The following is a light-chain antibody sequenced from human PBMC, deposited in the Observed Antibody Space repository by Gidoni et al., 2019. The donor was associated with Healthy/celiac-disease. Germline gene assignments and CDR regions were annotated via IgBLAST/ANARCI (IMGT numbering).Light chain of an antibody. CDR2: GAS. CDR1: QSVSSSY. J-gene: IGKJ1*01. CDR3: QQYGSSPGT. V-gene: IGKV3-20*01. Sequence: EIVLMQSPGTLPLSPGERATLSCRASQSVSSSYLAWYQQKPGQAPRLLIYGASSRATGIPDRFSGSGSGTDFTLTISRLEPEDFAVYYCQQYGSSPGTFXXXTKVEIK.